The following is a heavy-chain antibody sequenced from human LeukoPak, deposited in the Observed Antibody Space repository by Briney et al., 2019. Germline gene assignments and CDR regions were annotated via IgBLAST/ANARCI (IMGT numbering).Heavy chain of an antibody. V-gene: IGHV3-23*01. Sequence: GGSLRLSCAASGFTFSSYAMSWVRQAPGKGLEWVSAISCSGGSTYYADSVKGRFTISRDNSKNTLYLQMNSLRAEDTAVYYCAKKRGSGWRYYFDYWGQGTLVTVSS. J-gene: IGHJ4*02. CDR3: AKKRGSGWRYYFDY. CDR2: ISCSGGST. D-gene: IGHD6-19*01. CDR1: GFTFSSYA.